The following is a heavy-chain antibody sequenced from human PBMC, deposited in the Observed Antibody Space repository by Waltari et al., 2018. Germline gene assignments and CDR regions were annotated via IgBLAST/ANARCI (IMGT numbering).Heavy chain of an antibody. J-gene: IGHJ4*02. CDR3: ARARGYDYVWGSYRGGYFDY. CDR1: GGSFSGYY. CDR2: INHSGST. V-gene: IGHV4-34*01. Sequence: QVQLQQWGAGLLKPSETLSLTCAVYGGSFSGYYWSWIRQPPGKGLEWIGEINHSGSTNANPSLKSRVTISVDTSKNQFSLKLSSVTAADTAVYYCARARGYDYVWGSYRGGYFDYWGQGTLVTVSS. D-gene: IGHD3-16*02.